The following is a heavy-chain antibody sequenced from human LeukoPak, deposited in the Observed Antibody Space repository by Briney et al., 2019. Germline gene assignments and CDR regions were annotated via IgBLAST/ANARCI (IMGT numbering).Heavy chain of an antibody. CDR2: ISSSSSYI. V-gene: IGHV3-21*01. CDR3: ARGSGYSYGNDY. J-gene: IGHJ4*02. Sequence: GGSLRLSCAASGFTFSSYSMNWVRQAPGRGLEWVSSISSSSSYIYYADSVKGRFTISRDNAKNSLYLQMNSLRAEDTAVYYCARGSGYSYGNDYWGQGTLVTVSS. D-gene: IGHD5-18*01. CDR1: GFTFSSYS.